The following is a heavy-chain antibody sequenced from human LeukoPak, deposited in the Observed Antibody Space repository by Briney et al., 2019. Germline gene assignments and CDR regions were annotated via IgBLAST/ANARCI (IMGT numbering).Heavy chain of an antibody. CDR1: GYTFTSYD. V-gene: IGHV1-8*01. CDR2: MNPNSGNT. D-gene: IGHD3-3*01. Sequence: ASVKVSCKASGYTFTSYDINWVRQATGQGLGWMGWMNPNSGNTGYAQKFQGRVTMTRNTSISTAYMELSSLRSEDTAVYYCAREVGFLEWSPHYYYYGMDVWGQGTTVTVSS. CDR3: AREVGFLEWSPHYYYYGMDV. J-gene: IGHJ6*02.